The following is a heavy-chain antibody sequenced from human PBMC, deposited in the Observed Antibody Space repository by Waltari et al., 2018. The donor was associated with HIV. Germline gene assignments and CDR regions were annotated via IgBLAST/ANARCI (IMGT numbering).Heavy chain of an antibody. CDR3: ARVSDSYGTVFEY. J-gene: IGHJ4*02. V-gene: IGHV4-31*03. CDR1: GCSISSGGYY. D-gene: IGHD3-10*01. CDR2: IQHSGST. Sequence: QVQLQESGPGLVKSSQTLSLTCTVSGCSISSGGYYWNWIRQHPGKGLEWIGYIQHSGSTYYNPSLKSRVSISVNTSKNQFSLNLTSVTAADTAVYYCARVSDSYGTVFEYWGQGTLVSVSS.